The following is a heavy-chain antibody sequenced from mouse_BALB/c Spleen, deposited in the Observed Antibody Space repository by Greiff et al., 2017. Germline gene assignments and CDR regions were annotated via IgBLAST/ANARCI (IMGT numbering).Heavy chain of an antibody. V-gene: IGHV5-6-3*01. CDR3: AREEVLRLRAMDY. CDR1: GFTFSSYG. Sequence: EVKLMESGGGLVKPGGSLKLSCAASGFTFSSYGMSWVRQTPDKRLELVATINSNGGSTYYPDSVKGRFTISRDNAKNTLYLQMSSLKSEDTAMYYCAREEVLRLRAMDYWGQGTSVTVSS. CDR2: INSNGGST. D-gene: IGHD1-2*01. J-gene: IGHJ4*01.